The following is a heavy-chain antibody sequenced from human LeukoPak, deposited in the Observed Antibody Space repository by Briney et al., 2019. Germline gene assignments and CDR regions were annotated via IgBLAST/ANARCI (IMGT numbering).Heavy chain of an antibody. CDR3: AKAGTYSYSDSSAYHFDN. CDR2: ISATGRT. D-gene: IGHD3-22*01. CDR1: GFTFSSSA. Sequence: PGGSLRPSCAASGFTFSSSAMNWVRQAPGKGLEWVSSISATGRTFYADSVKGRFIISRDNSKNSQYLQMNSLSAEDTAVYFCAKAGTYSYSDSSAYHFDNWGQGTLVTVSS. J-gene: IGHJ4*02. V-gene: IGHV3-23*01.